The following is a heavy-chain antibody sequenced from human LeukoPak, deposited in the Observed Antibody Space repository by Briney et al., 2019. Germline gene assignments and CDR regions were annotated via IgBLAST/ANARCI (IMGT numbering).Heavy chain of an antibody. Sequence: ASVKVSCKVSGGTFSSYPISWVRQAPGQGLEWMGEITPIFGEAQNAEKFQGRVTITADEPTSTVYMELTSLRLDDTAMYYCARDEGGFDIWGQGTMVTVS. J-gene: IGHJ3*02. D-gene: IGHD2-15*01. CDR1: GGTFSSYP. V-gene: IGHV1-69*13. CDR3: ARDEGGFDI. CDR2: ITPIFGEA.